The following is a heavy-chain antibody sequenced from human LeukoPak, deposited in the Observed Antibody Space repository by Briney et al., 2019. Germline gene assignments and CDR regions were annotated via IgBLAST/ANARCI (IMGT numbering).Heavy chain of an antibody. D-gene: IGHD3-22*01. CDR3: AKSYIQYYYDTSGYPFDL. V-gene: IGHV3-23*01. CDR1: GFTFSSYA. J-gene: IGHJ5*02. Sequence: PGGSLRLSCAASGFTFSSYAMSWVRQAPGKGLEWVSAMSGSGGSTYYADSVKGRFTISRDNSKSTLYLQMNSLRAEDTAVYYCAKSYIQYYYDTSGYPFDLWGQGTLVTVSS. CDR2: MSGSGGST.